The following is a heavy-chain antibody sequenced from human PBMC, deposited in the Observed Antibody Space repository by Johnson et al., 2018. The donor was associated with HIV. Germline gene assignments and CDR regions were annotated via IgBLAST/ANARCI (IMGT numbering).Heavy chain of an antibody. CDR1: GFTFSDHW. Sequence: VQLVESGGGLVQPGGSLRLSCGASGFTFSDHWMQWVRQVPGKGLVWVSGITNSGASTYYSDSVKGRFTISRDNSKNTLYLQMNSLRPQDTALYYCAKGRRELLLPPDAFDFWGQGTLVTVSS. CDR3: AKGRRELLLPPDAFDF. CDR2: ITNSGAST. D-gene: IGHD2-15*01. V-gene: IGHV3-23*04. J-gene: IGHJ3*01.